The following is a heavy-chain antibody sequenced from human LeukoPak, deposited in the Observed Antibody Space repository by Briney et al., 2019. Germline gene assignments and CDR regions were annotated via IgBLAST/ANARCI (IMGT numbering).Heavy chain of an antibody. CDR1: GFTFSDHY. CDR3: ARDRKSSYYYDSSGYYGYFQH. J-gene: IGHJ1*01. Sequence: GGSLRLSCAASGFTFSDHYMSWIRQAPGKGLEWVSYISSSGSTIYYADSVKGRFTISRDNAKNSLYLQMNSLRAEDTAVYYCARDRKSSYYYDSSGYYGYFQHWGQGTLVTVSS. V-gene: IGHV3-11*01. D-gene: IGHD3-22*01. CDR2: ISSSGSTI.